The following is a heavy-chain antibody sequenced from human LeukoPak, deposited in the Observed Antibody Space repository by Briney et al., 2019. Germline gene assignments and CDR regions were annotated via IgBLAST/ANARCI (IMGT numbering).Heavy chain of an antibody. D-gene: IGHD2-2*01. CDR3: ARIRYCGGISCYYIDY. J-gene: IGHJ4*02. Sequence: ASVKVSCKASEYTFTGYYIHWVRQAPGQGLEWMGWIDPNTGDSNYVQKFQGRVTMTRDTSISTAYMELIRLRSDDTAFYYCARIRYCGGISCYYIDYWGQGTLVTVSA. CDR1: EYTFTGYY. CDR2: IDPNTGDS. V-gene: IGHV1-2*02.